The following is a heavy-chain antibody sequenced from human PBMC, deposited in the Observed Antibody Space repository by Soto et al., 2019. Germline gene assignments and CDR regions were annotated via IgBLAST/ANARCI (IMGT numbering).Heavy chain of an antibody. CDR1: GGSISSSSYY. Sequence: QLQLQESGPGLVKPSETLSLTCTVSGGSISSSSYYWGWIRQPPGKGLEWIGSIYYSGSTYYNPSLKSRVTISVDTSKNQFSLKLSSVTAADTAVYYCATAQWELGAFDIWGQGTMVTVSS. J-gene: IGHJ3*02. V-gene: IGHV4-39*01. D-gene: IGHD1-26*01. CDR2: IYYSGST. CDR3: ATAQWELGAFDI.